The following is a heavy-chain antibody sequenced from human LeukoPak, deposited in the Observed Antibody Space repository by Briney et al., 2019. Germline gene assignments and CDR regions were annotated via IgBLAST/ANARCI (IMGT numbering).Heavy chain of an antibody. Sequence: SETLSLTCAVYGGSFSGYYWSWIRQPPGKGLEWIGEINHSGSTNYNPSLKSRVTISVDTSKNQFSLKLSPVTAADTAVYYCARMIQIRFLEWFYDAFDIWGQGTMVTVSS. CDR1: GGSFSGYY. J-gene: IGHJ3*02. CDR3: ARMIQIRFLEWFYDAFDI. V-gene: IGHV4-34*01. D-gene: IGHD3-3*01. CDR2: INHSGST.